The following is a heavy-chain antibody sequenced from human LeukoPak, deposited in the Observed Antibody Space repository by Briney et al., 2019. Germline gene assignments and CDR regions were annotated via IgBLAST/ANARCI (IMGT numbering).Heavy chain of an antibody. Sequence: GGSLRLSCAASGFTFSNHGMHWVREAPGKGLEWVALIWYDGSNKEYAESVKGRFTISRDNSKNTLYLQMNSLRDEDTAVYYCARDQGTSTTAPKRKGRFDPWGQGTLVTVSS. CDR1: GFTFSNHG. CDR3: ARDQGTSTTAPKRKGRFDP. D-gene: IGHD1-1*01. V-gene: IGHV3-33*01. CDR2: IWYDGSNK. J-gene: IGHJ5*02.